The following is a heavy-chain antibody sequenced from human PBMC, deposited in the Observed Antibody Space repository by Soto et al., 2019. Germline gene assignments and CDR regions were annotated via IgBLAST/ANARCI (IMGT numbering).Heavy chain of an antibody. CDR2: INHRGST. Sequence: SETLSLTCVVYGGSFSGYYWSWIRRSPGKGLEWIGGINHRGSTNYNPSLESRVTISVDTSKNQFSLKLPSVTAADTAMYYCARDGFCTSTTCRVGNWFDPWGQGTLVTVPQ. CDR1: GGSFSGYY. CDR3: ARDGFCTSTTCRVGNWFDP. V-gene: IGHV4-34*01. D-gene: IGHD2-2*01. J-gene: IGHJ5*02.